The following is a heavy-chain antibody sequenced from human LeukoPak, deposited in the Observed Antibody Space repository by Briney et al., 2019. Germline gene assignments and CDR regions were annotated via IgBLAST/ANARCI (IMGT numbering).Heavy chain of an antibody. CDR1: GYSFTSYW. CDR3: ARSQVDYDSSGYDAFDI. D-gene: IGHD3-22*01. CDR2: IYPGDSDT. J-gene: IGHJ3*02. Sequence: PGESLKISCKGSGYSFTSYWIGWVRQMSGKGLEWMGIIYPGDSDTRYSPSFQGQVTISADKSIGTAYLQWSSLKASDTAMYYCARSQVDYDSSGYDAFDIWGQGTMVTVSS. V-gene: IGHV5-51*01.